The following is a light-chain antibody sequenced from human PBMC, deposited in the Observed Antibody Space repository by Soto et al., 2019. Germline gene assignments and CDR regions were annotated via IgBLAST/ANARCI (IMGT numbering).Light chain of an antibody. CDR1: SSDVGTYDY. Sequence: QSELTQPASVSGSPGQSITISCTRTSSDVGTYDYVSWHQQHPGKAPKLIIYDVNNRPSGVSSRFSGSKSGNTASLTISGLQAEDEADYYCCSFSTSGTHVFGTGTKVTVL. CDR3: CSFSTSGTHV. V-gene: IGLV2-14*01. CDR2: DVN. J-gene: IGLJ1*01.